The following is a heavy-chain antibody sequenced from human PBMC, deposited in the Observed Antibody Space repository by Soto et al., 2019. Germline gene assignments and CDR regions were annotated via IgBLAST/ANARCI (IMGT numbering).Heavy chain of an antibody. CDR3: ARGPLAARGSYYYYGIDV. Sequence: QVQLVQSGAEVKQPGSSVKVSCKTSGGAFSGSVISWVRHVPGQGLDWMGAIIPIYGSANYAQNLQGRIMITADESTSATDRELSSLRSEDTAVYYCARGPLAARGSYYYYGIDVWGQGTTVTVSS. CDR1: GGAFSGSV. CDR2: IIPIYGSA. J-gene: IGHJ6*02. D-gene: IGHD6-25*01. V-gene: IGHV1-69*01.